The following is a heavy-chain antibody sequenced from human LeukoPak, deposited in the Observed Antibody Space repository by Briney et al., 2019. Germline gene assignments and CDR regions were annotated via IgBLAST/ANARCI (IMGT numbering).Heavy chain of an antibody. Sequence: GGSLRLSCAASGFDFSSNWMHWVRHAPGQGVVWVSRIKGDGISTNYADSVKGRFTISRDIAKNTLYLQMNSLRAEDTGVYYCAKDHYWSIDYWGRGTLVTVSS. D-gene: IGHD3-3*01. J-gene: IGHJ4*02. CDR1: GFDFSSNW. V-gene: IGHV3-74*01. CDR2: IKGDGIST. CDR3: AKDHYWSIDY.